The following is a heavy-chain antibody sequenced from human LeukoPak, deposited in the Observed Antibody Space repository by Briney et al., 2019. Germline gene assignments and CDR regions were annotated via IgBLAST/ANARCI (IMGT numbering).Heavy chain of an antibody. Sequence: ASVNVSFTSSVYTFTIYDINWVRQATGQGREWMGWMNPNSGNTGYAQKFQGRVTMTRNTSISTAYMELSSLRSEDTAVYYCARSVEQWLVYNWFDPWGQGTLVTVSS. J-gene: IGHJ5*02. D-gene: IGHD6-19*01. CDR2: MNPNSGNT. V-gene: IGHV1-8*01. CDR1: VYTFTIYD. CDR3: ARSVEQWLVYNWFDP.